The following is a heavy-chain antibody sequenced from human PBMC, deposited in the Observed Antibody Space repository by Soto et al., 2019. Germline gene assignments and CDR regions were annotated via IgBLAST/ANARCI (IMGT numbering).Heavy chain of an antibody. J-gene: IGHJ5*02. Sequence: EVQLLESGGGLVRLGGPLRLSGEASGSTFGSLAMSGVRQAPGKGLEWVSAISGSGGYPYYADSVKGRFTISRDNSKNTLYLQMNSLRAEDTAVYYCAKGRLAALFDPWGQGTLVTVSS. CDR3: AKGRLAALFDP. V-gene: IGHV3-23*01. CDR2: ISGSGGYP. CDR1: GSTFGSLA.